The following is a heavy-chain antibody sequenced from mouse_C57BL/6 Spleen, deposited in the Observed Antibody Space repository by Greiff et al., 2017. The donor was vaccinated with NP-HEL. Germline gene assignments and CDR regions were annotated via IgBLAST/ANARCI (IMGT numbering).Heavy chain of an antibody. J-gene: IGHJ3*01. Sequence: EVHLVESGGGLVQPGGSLKLSCAASGFTFSDYYMYWVRQTPEKRLEWDAYISNGGGSTYYPDTVKGRFTISRDNAKNTLYLQMSRLKSEDTAMYYCARHEVYYGSSYTWFAYWGQGTLVTVSA. V-gene: IGHV5-12*01. CDR2: ISNGGGST. CDR3: ARHEVYYGSSYTWFAY. CDR1: GFTFSDYY. D-gene: IGHD1-1*01.